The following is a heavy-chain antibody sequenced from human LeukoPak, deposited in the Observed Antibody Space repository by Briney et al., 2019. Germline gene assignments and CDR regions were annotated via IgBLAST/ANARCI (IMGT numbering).Heavy chain of an antibody. CDR3: SRDRLGGLDL. CDR1: GFDFSTYA. Sequence: GGSLRLSCAASGFDFSTYAINCVRQAPGKGLEWVSSISTMSNYIFYGDSVKGRFTISRDNAKNSVYLQMNSLRPEDTAVYYCSRDRLGGLDLWGQGTLVTVSS. D-gene: IGHD5-12*01. J-gene: IGHJ5*02. V-gene: IGHV3-21*01. CDR2: ISTMSNYI.